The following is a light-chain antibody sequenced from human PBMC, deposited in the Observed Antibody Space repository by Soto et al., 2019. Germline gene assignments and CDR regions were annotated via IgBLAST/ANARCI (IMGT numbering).Light chain of an antibody. CDR1: QDISSY. CDR3: LQHNSYPVS. Sequence: DIQMTQSPSVVSASVGDRVTITCRASQDISSYVAWFQQKPGKVPKSLIYAASKLQSGVPSRFSGSGSGTEFTLTISSLQPEDFATYYCLQHNSYPVSFGGGTKVEIK. CDR2: AAS. J-gene: IGKJ4*01. V-gene: IGKV1-17*03.